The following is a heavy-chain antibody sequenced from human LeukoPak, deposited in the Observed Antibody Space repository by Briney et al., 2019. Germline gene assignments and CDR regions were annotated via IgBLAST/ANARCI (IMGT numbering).Heavy chain of an antibody. D-gene: IGHD3-22*01. CDR1: GFTVSSNY. CDR2: IYSGGST. CDR3: ARQTIDDSSGYYDY. Sequence: GGSLRLSCAASGFTVSSNYMSWVRQAPGKGLEWVSVIYSGGSTYYADSVKGRFTISRDNSKNTLYLQMNSLRAEDTAVYYCARQTIDDSSGYYDYWGQRTLVTVSS. V-gene: IGHV3-66*02. J-gene: IGHJ4*02.